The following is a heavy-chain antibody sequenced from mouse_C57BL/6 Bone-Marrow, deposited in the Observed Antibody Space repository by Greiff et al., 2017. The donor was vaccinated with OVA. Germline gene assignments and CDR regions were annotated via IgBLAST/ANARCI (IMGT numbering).Heavy chain of an antibody. V-gene: IGHV5-4*03. D-gene: IGHD1-1*01. J-gene: IGHJ3*01. CDR2: ISDGGSYT. Sequence: EVKVVESGGGLVRPGGSLKLSCAASGFTFSSYAMSWVRQTPEKRLEWVATISDGGSYTYYPDNVQGRFTISRDNAKNNLYLQMSQLKSEDTAMYYCARAGDYGSSSFAYWGQGTLVTVSA. CDR1: GFTFSSYA. CDR3: ARAGDYGSSSFAY.